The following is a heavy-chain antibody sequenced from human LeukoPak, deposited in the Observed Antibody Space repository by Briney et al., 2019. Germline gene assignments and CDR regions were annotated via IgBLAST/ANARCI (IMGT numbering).Heavy chain of an antibody. CDR3: ATADYYDSSGYYYAFHV. V-gene: IGHV1-69*06. J-gene: IGHJ3*01. CDR2: IIPIFDTS. Sequence: SSVKVSCKVSGGTFSSYAFNWVRQAPGQGFEWMGRIIPIFDTSDYAQKFQGRVTATADKSTSTAYMELSGLRSEDTAVYYCATADYYDSSGYYYAFHVWGQGTMVTVSS. CDR1: GGTFSSYA. D-gene: IGHD3-22*01.